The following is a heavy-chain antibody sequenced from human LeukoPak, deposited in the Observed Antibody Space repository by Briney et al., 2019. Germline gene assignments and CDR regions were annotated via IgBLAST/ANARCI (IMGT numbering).Heavy chain of an antibody. J-gene: IGHJ4*02. CDR3: ARGFIGSQGGD. CDR2: IYKDGKI. D-gene: IGHD3-16*02. V-gene: IGHV3-53*01. Sequence: SGGSLRLSCAASGFTVSSTYMSWVRQAPGKGLEWVSVIYKDGKIYYIDSVKGRFTISRDTSKNTLYLQMNSLRVEDTAVYYCARGFIGSQGGDWGQGTLVTVSS. CDR1: GFTVSSTY.